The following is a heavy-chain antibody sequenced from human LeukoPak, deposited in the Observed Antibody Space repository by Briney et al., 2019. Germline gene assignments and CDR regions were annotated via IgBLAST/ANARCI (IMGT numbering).Heavy chain of an antibody. J-gene: IGHJ6*02. Sequence: ASAKVSCKASGYTFTSYDINWVRQATGQGLEWMGWMNPNSGNTGYAQKFQGRVTMTRNTSISTAYMELSSLRSEDTAVYYCASLLCSSTSCYPFYYGMDVWGQGTTVTVSS. CDR1: GYTFTSYD. CDR2: MNPNSGNT. V-gene: IGHV1-8*01. D-gene: IGHD2-2*01. CDR3: ASLLCSSTSCYPFYYGMDV.